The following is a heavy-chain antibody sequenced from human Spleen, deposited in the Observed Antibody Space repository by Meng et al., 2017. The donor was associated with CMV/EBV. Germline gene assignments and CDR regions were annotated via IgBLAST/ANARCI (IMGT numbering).Heavy chain of an antibody. CDR2: ISWNSRSI. D-gene: IGHD2-21*01. Sequence: SLKISCAASGFIFDDYVMHWVRQAPGKGLEWVSGISWNSRSIDYADSVKGRFTISRDNAKNSLFLQMNSLRAEDTALYYCARACGGDCYSRAFDIWGQGTMVTVSS. CDR1: GFIFDDYV. V-gene: IGHV3-9*01. CDR3: ARACGGDCYSRAFDI. J-gene: IGHJ3*02.